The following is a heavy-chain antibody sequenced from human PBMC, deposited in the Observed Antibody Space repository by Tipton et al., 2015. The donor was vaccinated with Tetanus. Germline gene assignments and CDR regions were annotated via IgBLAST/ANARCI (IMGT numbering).Heavy chain of an antibody. CDR2: IYSTSTT. V-gene: IGHV3-53*01. CDR3: ASGRGEQLVHVPSIYGMDV. D-gene: IGHD6-6*01. J-gene: IGHJ6*02. Sequence: SLRLSCAASGFSVSNNYLSWVRQAPGKGLEWVSIIYSTSTTYYVDSVKGRFTISRDISKNMVYLQMNSLRAEDTAVYYCASGRGEQLVHVPSIYGMDVWGQGTTVTVSS. CDR1: GFSVSNNY.